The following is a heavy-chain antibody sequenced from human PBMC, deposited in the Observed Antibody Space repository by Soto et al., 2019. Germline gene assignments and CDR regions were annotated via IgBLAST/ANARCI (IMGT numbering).Heavy chain of an antibody. V-gene: IGHV1-69*12. CDR2: IMPIFRTP. Sequence: QVQLEQSGAEVKQPGSSVRVSCKASGGTFSNSAISWVRQAPGQGLEWMGGIMPIFRTPDYAQKFQGRVTISADESTSTAYMELNALRSDDTAVYYCARDKARLQLGWNYYYILDVWGQGTTVTVSS. CDR1: GGTFSNSA. J-gene: IGHJ6*02. D-gene: IGHD5-12*01. CDR3: ARDKARLQLGWNYYYILDV.